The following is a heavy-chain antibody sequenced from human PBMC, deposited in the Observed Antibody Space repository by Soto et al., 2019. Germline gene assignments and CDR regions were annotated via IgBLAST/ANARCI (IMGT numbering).Heavy chain of an antibody. CDR2: INPNSGGT. Sequence: ASVKVSCKTSGYTFTNYGISWVRQAPGQGLEWMGWINPNSGGTNYAQKFQGWVTMTRDTSISTAYMELSRLRSDDTAVYYCARDLDYWGQGTLVTVSS. CDR3: ARDLDY. V-gene: IGHV1-2*04. J-gene: IGHJ4*02. CDR1: GYTFTNYG.